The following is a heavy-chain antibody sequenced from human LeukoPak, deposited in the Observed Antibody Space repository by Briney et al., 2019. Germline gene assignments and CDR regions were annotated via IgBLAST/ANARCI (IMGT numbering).Heavy chain of an antibody. J-gene: IGHJ4*02. Sequence: PSETLSLTCTVSGVSISGYYWIWIRQPPGGSLEYIGRILYRESFSYGGTTFYNPSLQSRVTISVDTSKNAFSLRLNSVTAADTAVYYCARQISGNKDYWGQGTLVTVSS. D-gene: IGHD1/OR15-1a*01. CDR3: ARQISGNKDY. V-gene: IGHV4-59*05. CDR2: ILYRESFSYGGTT. CDR1: GVSISGYY.